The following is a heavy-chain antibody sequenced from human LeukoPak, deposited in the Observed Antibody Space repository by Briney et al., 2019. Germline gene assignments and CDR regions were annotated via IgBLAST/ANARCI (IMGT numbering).Heavy chain of an antibody. CDR3: ARELGYYYDSSGYPNWFDP. J-gene: IGHJ5*02. Sequence: SVKVSCKASGGTFSSYAISWVRQAPGQGLEWMGGIIPIFGTANYAQKFQGRGTITADESTSTAYMELSSLRSEDTAVYYCARELGYYYDSSGYPNWFDPWGQGTLVTVSS. D-gene: IGHD3-22*01. V-gene: IGHV1-69*13. CDR1: GGTFSSYA. CDR2: IIPIFGTA.